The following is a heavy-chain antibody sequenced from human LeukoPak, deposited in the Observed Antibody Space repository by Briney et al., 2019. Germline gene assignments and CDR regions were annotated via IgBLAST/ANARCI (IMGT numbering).Heavy chain of an antibody. V-gene: IGHV4-34*01. CDR1: GGSFSGYY. J-gene: IGHJ4*02. CDR3: ARGVSFDY. Sequence: SETLSLTCAVYGGSFSGYYWSWIRQPPGKGLEWIGEINHSGSTNYNPSLKSRVTISVDTSKNQFSLKRSSVTAADTAVYYCARGVSFDYWGQGTLVTVSS. CDR2: INHSGST.